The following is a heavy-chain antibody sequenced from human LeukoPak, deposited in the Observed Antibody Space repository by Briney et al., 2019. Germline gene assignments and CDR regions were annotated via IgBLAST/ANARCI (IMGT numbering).Heavy chain of an antibody. V-gene: IGHV4-34*01. CDR2: INHSGST. Sequence: PSETLSLTCAVYGGSFTNYYWSWIRQPPGKVLEWIGEINHSGSTKYNPSLKSRVTISIDTSKNQLSLKLSSVTAADTAVYSCVRHVARAFDIWGQGTKVTVSS. CDR3: VRHVARAFDI. J-gene: IGHJ3*02. CDR1: GGSFTNYY.